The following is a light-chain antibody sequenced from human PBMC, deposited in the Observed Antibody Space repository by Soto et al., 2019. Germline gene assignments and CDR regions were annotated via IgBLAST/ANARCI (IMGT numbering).Light chain of an antibody. Sequence: EIVLTQSPATLSLSPGDRAVLSCRASQSVSRSLAWYKHKPGQAPRLLIYGASNRATGIPDRFSGSGSGTDFTLTISRLEPEDFAVDYCQQYGSSGTFGQGTKVDIK. CDR2: GAS. J-gene: IGKJ1*01. CDR1: QSVSRS. CDR3: QQYGSSGT. V-gene: IGKV3-20*01.